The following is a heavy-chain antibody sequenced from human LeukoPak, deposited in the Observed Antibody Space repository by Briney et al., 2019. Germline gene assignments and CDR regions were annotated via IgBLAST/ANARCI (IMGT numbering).Heavy chain of an antibody. CDR2: INSDGSST. V-gene: IGHV3-74*01. D-gene: IGHD4-17*01. J-gene: IGHJ4*02. CDR3: ASYGSFSLDY. CDR1: GFTFSSSA. Sequence: GGSLRLSCAASGFTFSSSALSWVRQAPGKGLVWVSRINSDGSSTSYADSVKGRFTISRDNAKNTLYLQMNSLRAEDTAVYYCASYGSFSLDYWGQGTLVTVSS.